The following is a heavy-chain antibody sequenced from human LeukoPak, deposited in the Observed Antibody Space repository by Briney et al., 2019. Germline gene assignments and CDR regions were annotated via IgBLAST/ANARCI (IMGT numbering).Heavy chain of an antibody. V-gene: IGHV1-3*01. CDR3: ARDRYYGSGSYNYFDY. J-gene: IGHJ4*02. CDR1: GYTFTSYS. Sequence: ASVKVSCKASGYTFTSYSMHWVRQAPGQRLEWMGWINGANDNTKYSQKFQGRVTITRDTSATTAYMELSSLRSEDTAMYYCARDRYYGSGSYNYFDYWGQGTLVTVSS. CDR2: INGANDNT. D-gene: IGHD3-10*01.